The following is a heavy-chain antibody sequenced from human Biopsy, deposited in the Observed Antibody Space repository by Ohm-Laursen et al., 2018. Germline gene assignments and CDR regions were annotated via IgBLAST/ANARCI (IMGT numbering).Heavy chain of an antibody. CDR3: ARASASQYYGVDV. CDR1: GFSFTTVGMR. D-gene: IGHD1-26*01. CDR2: IDWAGDT. J-gene: IGHJ6*02. V-gene: IGHV2-70*04. Sequence: TQTLTLTYTFSGFSFTTVGMRVTWIRQAPGKALEWLAHIDWAGDTRYSASLKTRLSISKDTFKDQVVLTMTDIDPVDTATYYCARASASQYYGVDVWGQGTSDTVSS.